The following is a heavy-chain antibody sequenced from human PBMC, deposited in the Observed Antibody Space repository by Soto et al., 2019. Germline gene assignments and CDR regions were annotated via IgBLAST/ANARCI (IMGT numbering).Heavy chain of an antibody. D-gene: IGHD3-16*01. CDR1: GYTFTGYY. CDR3: VRDKIARLEGDYYYGMDV. Sequence: ASVKVSCKASGYTFTGYYMHWVRQAPGQGLEWMGWINPNSGGTNYAQKFQGWVTMTRDTSISTAYMELSRLRSDDTAVYYCVRDKIARLEGDYYYGMDVWGQGTTVTVSS. J-gene: IGHJ6*02. CDR2: INPNSGGT. V-gene: IGHV1-2*04.